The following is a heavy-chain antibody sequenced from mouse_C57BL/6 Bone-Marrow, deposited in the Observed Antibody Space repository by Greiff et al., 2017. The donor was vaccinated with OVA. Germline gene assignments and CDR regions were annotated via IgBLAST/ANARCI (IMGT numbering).Heavy chain of an antibody. CDR2: INPNNGGT. CDR1: GYTFTDYY. V-gene: IGHV1-26*01. CDR3: AGGGYYGSSYEYVDV. J-gene: IGHJ1*03. D-gene: IGHD1-1*01. Sequence: EVQLQQSGPELVKPGASVKLSCKASGYTFTDYYMNWVKQSHGKSLEWIGDINPNNGGTSYNQKFKGKATLTVDKSSSTAYMELRSLTSEDSAVYYCAGGGYYGSSYEYVDVWGTGTTVTVSS.